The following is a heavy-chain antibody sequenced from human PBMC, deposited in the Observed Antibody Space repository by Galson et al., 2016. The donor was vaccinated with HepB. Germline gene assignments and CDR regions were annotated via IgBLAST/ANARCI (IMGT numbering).Heavy chain of an antibody. J-gene: IGHJ6*02. V-gene: IGHV3-21*03. Sequence: SCAASGFTFGAYTMNWVRQSPGKGLEWVSTVSSNSLSKYYADSVGGRFTVSRDNVNNALFLQMNSLRADDTGAYYCARDRGYWGMDVWGQGTTVTISS. CDR2: VSSNSLSK. CDR1: GFTFGAYT. CDR3: ARDRGYWGMDV. D-gene: IGHD6-25*01.